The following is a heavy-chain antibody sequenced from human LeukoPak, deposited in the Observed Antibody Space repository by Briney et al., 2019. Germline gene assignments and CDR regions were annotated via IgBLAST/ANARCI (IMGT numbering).Heavy chain of an antibody. V-gene: IGHV3-33*01. CDR3: ASSGIVGATEAFDI. CDR1: GFTFSSYG. Sequence: GGSLRLSCAASGFTFSSYGMHWVRQAPGKGLEWVAVIWYDGSNKYYADSVKGRFTISRDNSKNTLYLQMNSLRAEDTAVNYCASSGIVGATEAFDIWGQGAMVTVSS. D-gene: IGHD1-26*01. J-gene: IGHJ3*02. CDR2: IWYDGSNK.